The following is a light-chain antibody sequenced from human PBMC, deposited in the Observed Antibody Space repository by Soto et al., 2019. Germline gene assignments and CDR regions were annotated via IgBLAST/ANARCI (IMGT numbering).Light chain of an antibody. V-gene: IGKV1-9*01. CDR2: SAS. J-gene: IGKJ3*01. CDR3: QHVDSYPRT. Sequence: IQLTQSPSSLSASVGDTVTITCRASQAIGSYFACYQQRPGTAPKLLIYSASTLHSGVPSRFSGSGSGTDFTLTISSLQPEDFATYYCQHVDSYPRTFGPGTTVEI. CDR1: QAIGSY.